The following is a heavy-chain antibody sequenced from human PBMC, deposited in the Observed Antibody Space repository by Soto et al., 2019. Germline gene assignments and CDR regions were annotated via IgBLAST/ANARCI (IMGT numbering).Heavy chain of an antibody. V-gene: IGHV2-5*02. D-gene: IGHD3-10*02. J-gene: IGHJ5*02. CDR1: GLSLSTSGEA. Sequence: QITLKESGPTLVKPTQTLTLTCTFSGLSLSTSGEAVGWIRQPPGKALEWLELIYWDDDKRYNPTLKTRLTITKDTSKNQVVLTLTNMDPVDTATYYCAHYVSTSPAGWFDPWGQGILVTVSS. CDR2: IYWDDDK. CDR3: AHYVSTSPAGWFDP.